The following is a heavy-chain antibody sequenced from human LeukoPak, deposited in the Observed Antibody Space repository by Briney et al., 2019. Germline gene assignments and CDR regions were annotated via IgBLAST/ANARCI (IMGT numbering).Heavy chain of an antibody. J-gene: IGHJ3*02. CDR3: ARVVDSTRAFHI. Sequence: GGSLRLSCAASGFTVSNNFTSWVRQAPGQGLEWVSLISGGGGTYYAASAKGRFTISRGNSENSLYLQMNSLRPEDTAAYYCARVVDSTRAFHIWGQGTLVIVSS. D-gene: IGHD2-21*01. CDR1: GFTVSNNF. V-gene: IGHV3-66*01. CDR2: ISGGGGT.